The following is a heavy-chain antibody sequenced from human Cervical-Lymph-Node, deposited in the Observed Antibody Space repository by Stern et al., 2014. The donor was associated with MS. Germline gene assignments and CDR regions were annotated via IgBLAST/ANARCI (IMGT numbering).Heavy chain of an antibody. J-gene: IGHJ4*02. CDR3: ARSDRLWGSFDY. CDR2: IHYRGST. V-gene: IGHV4-31*03. CDR1: GGSINTTGYY. Sequence: QVQLVESGPGLEKPSQTLSLTCTVSGGSINTTGYYWTRIRQQPGKGLEWIGYIHYRGSTYYNPSLKSRGTISVDTSKNQFSLKLTSVTAADTALYYCARSDRLWGSFDYWGQGSLVTVSS. D-gene: IGHD3-16*01.